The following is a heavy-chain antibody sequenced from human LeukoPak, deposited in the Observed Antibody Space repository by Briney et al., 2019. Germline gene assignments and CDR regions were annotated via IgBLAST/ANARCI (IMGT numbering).Heavy chain of an antibody. CDR1: GFTFSSYA. J-gene: IGHJ4*02. D-gene: IGHD6-19*01. Sequence: RTGGSLRLSCAASGFTFSSYAMTWVRQAPGKGLEWVSTISGSGVGTYYADSVKGRFTISRDNSKNTLYLQMNSLRADDTAVYYCAKAGGLRVFSDWSQSGYWGQGTLVTVSS. CDR2: ISGSGVGT. V-gene: IGHV3-23*01. CDR3: AKAGGLRVFSDWSQSGY.